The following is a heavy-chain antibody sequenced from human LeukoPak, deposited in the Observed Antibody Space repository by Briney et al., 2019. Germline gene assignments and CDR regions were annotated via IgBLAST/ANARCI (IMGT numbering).Heavy chain of an antibody. CDR1: GYTFTTYW. CDR2: IYPGDSDT. V-gene: IGHV5-51*01. CDR3: ARLGITGATLYYFDY. J-gene: IGHJ4*02. D-gene: IGHD1-20*01. Sequence: GESLKISCKGSGYTFTTYWIAWVRQVPGKGLEWMVIIYPGDSDTRYSLSFQGQVTISADKSISTAYLQWSSLKAPDTAMFYCARLGITGATLYYFDYWGQGTLVTVSS.